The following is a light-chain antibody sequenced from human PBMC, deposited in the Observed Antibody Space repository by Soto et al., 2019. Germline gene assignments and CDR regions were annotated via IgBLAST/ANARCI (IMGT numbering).Light chain of an antibody. V-gene: IGKV3-11*01. J-gene: IGKJ5*01. Sequence: EIVLTQSPATLSLSPGERATLSCRASQSVSSYLAGYQQKPGQAPRLLIYDASNRATGIPAGFSGSGSGTDFTLTITSLEPEDFAVYYCQQRSNWPPITFGQGTRLEI. CDR2: DAS. CDR3: QQRSNWPPIT. CDR1: QSVSSY.